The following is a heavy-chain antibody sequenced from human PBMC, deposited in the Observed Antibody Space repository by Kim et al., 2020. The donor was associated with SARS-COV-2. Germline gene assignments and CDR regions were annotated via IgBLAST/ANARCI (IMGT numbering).Heavy chain of an antibody. V-gene: IGHV3-7*03. Sequence: GGSLRLSCAASGFTFSSYWMSWVRQAPGKGLEWVANIKHDGSEKYYVDSVNGRFSISSDNAKNSLYLQMNSLRAEDTAVYYCARMLHNYAFDYWGQGTLVTVSS. CDR2: IKHDGSEK. CDR3: ARMLHNYAFDY. CDR1: GFTFSSYW. J-gene: IGHJ4*02. D-gene: IGHD4-4*01.